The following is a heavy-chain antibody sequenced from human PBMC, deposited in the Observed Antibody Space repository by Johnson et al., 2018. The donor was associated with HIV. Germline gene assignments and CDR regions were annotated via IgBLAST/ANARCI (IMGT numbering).Heavy chain of an antibody. V-gene: IGHV3-15*02. CDR3: AKGFTLDSGAFDI. Sequence: GQLVESGGALVKPGGSLRLSCVASGFTFINAWMNWVRQAPGKGLEWVGRIYSETDGGTTDYAAPVKGRFTISRDNSKNTLYLQMNSLRAEDTAVYYCAKGFTLDSGAFDIWGQGTMVTVSS. J-gene: IGHJ3*02. CDR2: IYSETDGGTT. CDR1: GFTFINAW. D-gene: IGHD2-15*01.